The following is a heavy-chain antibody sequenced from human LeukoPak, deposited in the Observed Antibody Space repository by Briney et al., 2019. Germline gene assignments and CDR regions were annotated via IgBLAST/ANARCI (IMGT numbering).Heavy chain of an antibody. J-gene: IGHJ4*02. V-gene: IGHV3-30*04. CDR2: ISYDGSNK. Sequence: GRSLRLSCAASGFTFSSYAMHWVRQAPGKGLEWVAVISYDGSNKYYADSVKGRFTISRDNSKNTLYLQMNSLRAEDTAVYYCAKPPGTTVTPFDYWGQGTLVTVSS. CDR3: AKPPGTTVTPFDY. CDR1: GFTFSSYA. D-gene: IGHD4-17*01.